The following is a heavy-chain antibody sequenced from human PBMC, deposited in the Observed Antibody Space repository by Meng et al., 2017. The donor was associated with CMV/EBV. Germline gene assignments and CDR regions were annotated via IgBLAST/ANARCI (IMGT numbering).Heavy chain of an antibody. CDR3: AMSITIFGVVTHYYYYYGMDV. CDR2: IIPILGIA. Sequence: SVKVSCKASGGTFSSYAISWVRQAPGQGLEWMGGIIPILGIANYAQKFQGRVTITADKSTSTAYMELSSLRSEDTAVYYCAMSITIFGVVTHYYYYYGMDVWGQGTT. D-gene: IGHD3-3*01. CDR1: GGTFSSYA. V-gene: IGHV1-69*10. J-gene: IGHJ6*02.